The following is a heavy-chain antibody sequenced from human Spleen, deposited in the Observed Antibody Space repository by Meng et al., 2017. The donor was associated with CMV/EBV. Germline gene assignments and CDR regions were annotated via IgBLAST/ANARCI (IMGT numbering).Heavy chain of an antibody. D-gene: IGHD3-22*01. CDR1: DYSISSGYY. J-gene: IGHJ3*02. V-gene: IGHV4-38-2*02. CDR3: ARRQDSSAQWGAFDI. CDR2: IYHSGST. Sequence: SETLSLTCTVSDYSISSGYYWGWIRQPPGKGLEWIGSIYHSGSTYHNPSLKSRVTISVDTSKNQFSLKLSSVTAADTAVYYCARRQDSSAQWGAFDIWGQGTMVTVSS.